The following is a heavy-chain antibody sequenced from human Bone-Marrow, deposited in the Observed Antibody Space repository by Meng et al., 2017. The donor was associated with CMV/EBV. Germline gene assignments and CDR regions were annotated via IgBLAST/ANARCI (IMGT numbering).Heavy chain of an antibody. J-gene: IGHJ3*02. CDR1: GFTFSSYG. Sequence: GGSLRLSCAASGFTFSSYGMHWVRQAPGKGLEWVAFIRYDGSNKYYADSVKGRFTISRDNSKNTLYLQMNSLRAEDTAVYYCARAKPLITIFGVVIDAFDIWGQGTMVTVSS. CDR2: IRYDGSNK. D-gene: IGHD3-3*01. CDR3: ARAKPLITIFGVVIDAFDI. V-gene: IGHV3-30*02.